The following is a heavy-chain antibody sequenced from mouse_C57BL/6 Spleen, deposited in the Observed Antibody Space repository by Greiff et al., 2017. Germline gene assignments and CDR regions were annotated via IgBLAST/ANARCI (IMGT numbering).Heavy chain of an antibody. V-gene: IGHV1-54*01. CDR2: INPGSGGT. D-gene: IGHD1-1*01. CDR3: ARIGDGSREHYAMDY. J-gene: IGHJ4*01. Sequence: QVQLQQSGAELVRPGTSVKVSCKASGYAFTNYLIEWVKQRPGQGLEWIGVINPGSGGTNYNEKFKGKATLTADKSSSTAYMQLSSLTSEDSAVYFCARIGDGSREHYAMDYWGQGTSVTVSS. CDR1: GYAFTNYL.